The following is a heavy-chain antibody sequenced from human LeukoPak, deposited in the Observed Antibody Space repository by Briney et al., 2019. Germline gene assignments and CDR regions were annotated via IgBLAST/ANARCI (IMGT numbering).Heavy chain of an antibody. J-gene: IGHJ4*02. CDR3: TRDGPLGQSCSDH. V-gene: IGHV3-21*01. D-gene: IGHD2-15*01. CDR2: ISSSGESI. CDR1: GFTFSQHT. Sequence: GSLRLSCAASGFTFSQHTMNWVRQAPGKGLEWVSCISSSGESIHHADSVKGRFTISRDNAKNSLSLQMDSLTADDSAHYFCTRDGPLGQSCSDHWGQGTLVTVSS.